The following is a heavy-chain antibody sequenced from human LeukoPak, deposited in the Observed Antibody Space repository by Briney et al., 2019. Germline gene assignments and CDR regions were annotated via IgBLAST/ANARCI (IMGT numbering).Heavy chain of an antibody. V-gene: IGHV4-4*02. D-gene: IGHD2-8*02. CDR3: AQSTASYRAHGY. J-gene: IGHJ4*02. Sequence: SETLSLTCAVSGGSISGSDWWSWVRQPPGKGLEWIGETRHDGYTNYNPSLKIRVTISVDKSKNQFSLNLHSVTAADTAVYYCAQSTASYRAHGYWGQGILVAVSS. CDR1: GGSISGSDW. CDR2: TRHDGYT.